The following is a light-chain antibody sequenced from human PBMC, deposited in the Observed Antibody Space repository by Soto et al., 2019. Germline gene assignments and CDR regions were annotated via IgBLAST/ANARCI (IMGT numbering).Light chain of an antibody. J-gene: IGKJ1*01. CDR3: QQSYSSPPT. CDR2: AAS. V-gene: IGKV1-39*01. CDR1: QSISNH. Sequence: DTQMTQSPSSLSASVEDRVIITCRASQSISNHLNWYQQKPGKAPKLLIFAASSLQSGVPSRFSGSRSAPDFTLTTSSLQPEDFATYYCQQSYSSPPTFGQGTKVDIK.